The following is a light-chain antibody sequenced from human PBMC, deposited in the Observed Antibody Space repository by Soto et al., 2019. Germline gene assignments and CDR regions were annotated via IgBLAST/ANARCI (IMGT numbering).Light chain of an antibody. CDR3: SSYTSSSTYV. Sequence: QSALTQPASVSGSPGQSITISCTGTSSDVGGYNYVSWYQQHPGKAPKLMIYDVSNRPSGVSNRFSGSKSGNTASLTISRLKAEDEADYYCSSYTSSSTYVFGTGTKLTVL. J-gene: IGLJ1*01. CDR2: DVS. CDR1: SSDVGGYNY. V-gene: IGLV2-14*01.